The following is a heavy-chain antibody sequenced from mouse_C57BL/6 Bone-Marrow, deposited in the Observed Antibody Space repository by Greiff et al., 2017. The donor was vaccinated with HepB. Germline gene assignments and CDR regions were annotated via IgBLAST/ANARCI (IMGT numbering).Heavy chain of an antibody. CDR1: GYTFTSYW. CDR2: IYPSDSET. CDR3: ARHIYYYGSRDY. D-gene: IGHD1-1*01. J-gene: IGHJ2*01. V-gene: IGHV1-61*01. Sequence: QVHVKQPGAELVRPGSSVKLSCKASGYTFTSYWMDWVKQRPGQGLEWIGNIYPSDSETHYNQKFKDKATLTVDKSSSTAYMQLSSLTSEDSAVYYCARHIYYYGSRDYWGQGTTLTVSS.